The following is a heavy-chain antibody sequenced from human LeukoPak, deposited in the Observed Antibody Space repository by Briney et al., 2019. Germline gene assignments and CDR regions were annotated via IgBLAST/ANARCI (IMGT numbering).Heavy chain of an antibody. J-gene: IGHJ4*02. CDR3: ARIPLPSYDSSGYLGGVDY. CDR2: IYHSGST. CDR1: GGSISSSNW. D-gene: IGHD3-22*01. Sequence: SETLSLTCAVSGGSISSSNWWSWVRQPPGKGLEWIGEIYHSGSTNYNPSLKSRVTISVDKSKNQFSLKLSSVTAADTAVYYCARIPLPSYDSSGYLGGVDYWGQGTLVTVSS. V-gene: IGHV4-4*02.